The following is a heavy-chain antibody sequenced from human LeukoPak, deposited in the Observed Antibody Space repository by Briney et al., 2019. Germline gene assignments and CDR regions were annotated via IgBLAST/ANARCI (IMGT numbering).Heavy chain of an antibody. CDR3: GAAYSGSSPFDY. J-gene: IGHJ4*02. CDR2: ISSSSYYI. V-gene: IGHV3-21*01. CDR1: GFTFSTYT. Sequence: GGSLRLSCTASGFTFSTYTMNWVRQAPGKGLEWVSSISSSSYYIYYADSVKGRFTISRDNAKNSLFLQMKSLRAEDTAVYYCGAAYSGSSPFDYWGEGTLVTVSS. D-gene: IGHD1-26*01.